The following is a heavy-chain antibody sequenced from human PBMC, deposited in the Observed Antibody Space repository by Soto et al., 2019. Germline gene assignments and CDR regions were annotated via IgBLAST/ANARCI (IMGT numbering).Heavy chain of an antibody. CDR3: ARDADYPDGTGYYRAWWYYPIDV. CDR2: VSISGGST. V-gene: IGHV3-23*01. CDR1: GFTFTNYA. Sequence: GGSLRLSCAASGFTFTNYAMSWVRQAPGKGLEWVSGVSISGGSTYYTDSVKGRFTISRDNSKNTLYVQMTSLRVEDTAVYYCARDADYPDGTGYYRAWWYYPIDVWGQGTTVTVS. J-gene: IGHJ6*01. D-gene: IGHD3-22*01.